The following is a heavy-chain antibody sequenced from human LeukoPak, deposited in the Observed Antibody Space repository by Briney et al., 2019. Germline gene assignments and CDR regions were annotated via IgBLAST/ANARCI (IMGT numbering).Heavy chain of an antibody. CDR1: GGSISSGGYC. CDR3: AREYYDSSGPTKLYYYYGMDV. V-gene: IGHV4-31*03. CDR2: IYYSGST. D-gene: IGHD3-22*01. J-gene: IGHJ6*02. Sequence: PSETLSLTCTVSGGSISSGGYCWSWIRQHPGKGLEWIGYIYYSGSTYYNPSLKSRVTISVDTSKNQFSLKLSSVTAADTAVYYCAREYYDSSGPTKLYYYYGMDVWGQGTTVTVSS.